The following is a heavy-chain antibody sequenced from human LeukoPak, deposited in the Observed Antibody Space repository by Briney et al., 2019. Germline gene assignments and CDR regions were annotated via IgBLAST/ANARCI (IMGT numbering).Heavy chain of an antibody. Sequence: ASQTLSLTCAVSGGSISSGGYSWSWIWQPPGKGLEWIGYIYHSGSTYYNPSLKSRVTISVDRSKDQFSLKLSSVTAADTAVYYCASSSGYDYLGVDYWGQGTLVTVSS. CDR2: IYHSGST. J-gene: IGHJ4*02. CDR3: ASSSGYDYLGVDY. D-gene: IGHD5-12*01. CDR1: GGSISSGGYS. V-gene: IGHV4-30-2*01.